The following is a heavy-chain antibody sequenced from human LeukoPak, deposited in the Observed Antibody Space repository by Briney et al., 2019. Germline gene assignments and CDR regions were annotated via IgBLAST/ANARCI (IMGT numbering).Heavy chain of an antibody. CDR1: GYTFTGYY. D-gene: IGHD6-13*01. CDR2: INPNSGGT. V-gene: IGHV1-2*02. J-gene: IGHJ4*02. CDR3: ARGIAAAGRGALNFDY. Sequence: ASVKVSCKASGYTFTGYYMHWVRQAPGQGLEWMGWINPNSGGTNYAQKFQGRVTMTRDTSISTAYMELSRLRSDDTAVYYCARGIAAAGRGALNFDYWGQGTLVTVSS.